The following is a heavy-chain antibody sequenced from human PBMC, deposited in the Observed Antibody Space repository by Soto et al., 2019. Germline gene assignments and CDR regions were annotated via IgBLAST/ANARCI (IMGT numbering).Heavy chain of an antibody. V-gene: IGHV3-74*01. CDR2: INSDGSST. CDR1: GFTFSSYW. CDR3: ARGAKEGILWFGESYYYMDV. Sequence: PGGSLRLSCAASGFTFSSYWMHWVRQAPGKGLVWVSRINSDGSSTSYADSVKGRFTISRDNAKNTLYLQMNSLRAEDTAVYYCARGAKEGILWFGESYYYMDVWGKGTTVTVSS. J-gene: IGHJ6*03. D-gene: IGHD3-10*01.